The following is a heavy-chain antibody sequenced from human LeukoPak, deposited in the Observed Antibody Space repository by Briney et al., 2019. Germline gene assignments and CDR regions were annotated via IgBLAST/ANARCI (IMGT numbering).Heavy chain of an antibody. CDR2: IRYDGSNK. CDR1: GFTFSSYG. CDR3: AKVEGYDFWSGYYSYYFDY. Sequence: GGSLRLSCAASGFTFSSYGMHWVRQAPGKGLEWVAFIRYDGSNKYYADSVKGRFTISRDNSKNTLYLQMNSLRAEDTAVYYCAKVEGYDFWSGYYSYYFDYWGQGTLVTVSS. J-gene: IGHJ4*02. D-gene: IGHD3-3*01. V-gene: IGHV3-30*02.